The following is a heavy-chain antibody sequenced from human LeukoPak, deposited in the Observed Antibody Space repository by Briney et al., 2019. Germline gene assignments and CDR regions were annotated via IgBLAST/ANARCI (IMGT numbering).Heavy chain of an antibody. CDR1: GFTFSSYA. CDR3: ATTTLGGSYPFDY. V-gene: IGHV3-30-3*01. D-gene: IGHD1-26*01. CDR2: ISYDGSNK. Sequence: GGSLRLSCAASGFTFSSYAMHWVRQAPGKGLEWVAVISYDGSNKYYADSVKGRFTISRDNSKNTLYLQMNSLRAEDTAVYYCATTTLGGSYPFDYWGQGALVTVS. J-gene: IGHJ4*02.